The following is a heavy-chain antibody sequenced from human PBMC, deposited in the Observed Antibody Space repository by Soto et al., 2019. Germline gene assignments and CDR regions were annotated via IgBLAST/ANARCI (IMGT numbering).Heavy chain of an antibody. D-gene: IGHD3-3*01. Sequence: QVQLQESGPGLVKPSQTLSLTCTVSGGSISSGGYYWSWIRQHPGKGLEWIGYIYYSGSTYYNPSLKRRVTISVDTSKNQFSLKLSYVTAADTAVYYCARSHVLRFLESLGYGMDVWGQGTTVTVSS. CDR3: ARSHVLRFLESLGYGMDV. V-gene: IGHV4-31*03. J-gene: IGHJ6*02. CDR1: GGSISSGGYY. CDR2: IYYSGST.